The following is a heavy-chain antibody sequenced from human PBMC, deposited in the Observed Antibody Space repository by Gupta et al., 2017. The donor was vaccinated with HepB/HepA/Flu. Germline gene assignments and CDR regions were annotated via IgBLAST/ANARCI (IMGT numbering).Heavy chain of an antibody. J-gene: IGHJ4*02. Sequence: QLQLQESGPGLVKPSETLSLTCTVSGGSISSNNYYWGWIRQPPGKGLEWIGSMFYSGSIYYNPSLKSRVTILVDTSKNQFSLKVNSVTAADTALYYCARQRPPSRNYNHFDYWGLGTLVTVSS. CDR2: MFYSGSI. D-gene: IGHD1-7*01. CDR1: GGSISSNNYY. V-gene: IGHV4-39*01. CDR3: ARQRPPSRNYNHFDY.